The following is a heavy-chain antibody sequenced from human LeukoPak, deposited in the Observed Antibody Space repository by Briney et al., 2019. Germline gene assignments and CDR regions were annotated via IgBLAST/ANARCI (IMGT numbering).Heavy chain of an antibody. V-gene: IGHV3-7*01. CDR3: ATGYSYAHY. CDR2: IKQDGSEK. J-gene: IGHJ4*02. D-gene: IGHD5-18*01. Sequence: PGGSLRLSCAASGFTLSSYWMSWVRQAPGKGLEGVANIKQDGSEKYYVDSVKGRFTISRDNAKNSLYLQMNSLRAEDTAVYYCATGYSYAHYWGQGTLVTVSS. CDR1: GFTLSSYW.